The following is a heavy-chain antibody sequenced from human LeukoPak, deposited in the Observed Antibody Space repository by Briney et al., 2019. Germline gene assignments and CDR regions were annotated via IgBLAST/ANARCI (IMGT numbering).Heavy chain of an antibody. CDR1: GGSISSGGYY. D-gene: IGHD2-21*02. J-gene: IGHJ6*02. V-gene: IGHV4-31*03. CDR2: IYYSGST. CDR3: ASRKFCGGDCSGSPGYYYYGMDV. Sequence: RPSQTLSLTCTVSGGSISSGGYYWSWIRQHPGKGLEWIGYIYYSGSTYYNPSLKSRVTISVDTSKNQFSLKLSSVTAADTAVYYCASRKFCGGDCSGSPGYYYYGMDVWGQGTTVTVSS.